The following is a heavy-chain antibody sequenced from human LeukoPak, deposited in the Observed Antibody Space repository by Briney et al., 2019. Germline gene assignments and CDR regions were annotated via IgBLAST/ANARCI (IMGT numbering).Heavy chain of an antibody. Sequence: SGESLKISCKGSGYSFTSYWIGWGRQMPGKGLGGLGIIYPGDSDTRYTPSSQGQVTISADKSISTAYLQWSSLKASDTAMYYCARRGNDYGDYPTDYWGQGTLVTVSS. V-gene: IGHV5-51*01. CDR2: IYPGDSDT. D-gene: IGHD4-17*01. CDR3: ARRGNDYGDYPTDY. CDR1: GYSFTSYW. J-gene: IGHJ4*02.